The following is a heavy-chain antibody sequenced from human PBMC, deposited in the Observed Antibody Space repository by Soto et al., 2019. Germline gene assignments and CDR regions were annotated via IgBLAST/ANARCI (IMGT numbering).Heavy chain of an antibody. CDR1: GYTFTGYY. CDR3: ARERYQVISDGMDV. J-gene: IGHJ6*02. V-gene: IGHV1-2*02. CDR2: INPQTGGT. D-gene: IGHD2-2*01. Sequence: QVQLVQSGAEVKTPGASVRVSCKASGYTFTGYYIHWVREAPGQGLEWMGWINPQTGGTSYPQKFQGRVTLSRDTSINTAYLELSRLRFDDAAVYFCARERYQVISDGMDVWGQGTTVTVSS.